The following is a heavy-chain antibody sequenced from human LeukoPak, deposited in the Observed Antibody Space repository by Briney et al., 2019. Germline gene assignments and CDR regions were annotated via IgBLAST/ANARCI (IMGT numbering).Heavy chain of an antibody. CDR1: GFTFSSYW. D-gene: IGHD3-16*01. CDR3: AKGESQPKYYFQY. J-gene: IGHJ4*02. Sequence: PGGSLRLSCAASGFTFSSYWVHWVRQAPGKGLVWVSSITGSGDATFYADSVKGRFTISRDNSRNTLYLQMDNLRAEDTATYFCAKGESQPKYYFQYWGQGTVVAVSS. CDR2: ITGSGDAT. V-gene: IGHV3-23*01.